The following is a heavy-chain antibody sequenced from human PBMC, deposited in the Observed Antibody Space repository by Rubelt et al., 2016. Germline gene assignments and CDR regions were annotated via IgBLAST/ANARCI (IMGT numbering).Heavy chain of an antibody. CDR3: ARTTVGLWFGERKN. Sequence: QVQLVQSGAEVKKPGASVKVSCKASGYTFPRYALHWVRQAPGQRLEWMGWINAGNGNTRYSQKFQGIVTITRDTYASTTYRGLMSWRSEDMAVYYCARTTVGLWFGERKNWGQGTLVSVSS. CDR1: GYTFPRYA. V-gene: IGHV1-3*01. J-gene: IGHJ4*02. D-gene: IGHD3-10*01. CDR2: INAGNGNT.